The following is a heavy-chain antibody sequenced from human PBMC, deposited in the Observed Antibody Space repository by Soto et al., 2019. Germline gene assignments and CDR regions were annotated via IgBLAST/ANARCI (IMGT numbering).Heavy chain of an antibody. CDR3: ARSDIVVVPAAIPPPSVYNWFDP. Sequence: GASVKVSCKASGYTFTSYGISWVRQAPGQVLEWMGWISAYNGNTNYAQKLQGRVTMTTDTSTSTAYMELRSLRSDDTAVYYCARSDIVVVPAAIPPPSVYNWFDPWGQGTLVTVSS. J-gene: IGHJ5*02. D-gene: IGHD2-2*02. CDR2: ISAYNGNT. V-gene: IGHV1-18*01. CDR1: GYTFTSYG.